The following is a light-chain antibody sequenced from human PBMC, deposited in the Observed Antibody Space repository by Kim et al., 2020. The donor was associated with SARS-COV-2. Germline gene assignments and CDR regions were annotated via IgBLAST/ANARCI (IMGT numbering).Light chain of an antibody. J-gene: IGLJ3*02. CDR2: EDT. CDR3: QSADSSDTFWV. CDR1: ALPKQY. V-gene: IGLV3-25*03. Sequence: SYELTQPPSVSVSPGQTARITCSGDALPKQYVYWFQQKPGQAPVVVIYEDTERPSGIPERFSGSTSGTTVMLTISGVQAEDEADYYCQSADSSDTFWVFGGGTQLTVL.